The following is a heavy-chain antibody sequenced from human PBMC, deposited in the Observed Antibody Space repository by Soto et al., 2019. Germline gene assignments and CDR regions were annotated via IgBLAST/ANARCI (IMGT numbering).Heavy chain of an antibody. J-gene: IGHJ4*02. CDR2: IIPILGIA. Sequence: QVQLVQSGAEVKKPGSSVKVSCKASGGTFSSYTISWVRQATGQGLEWMGRIIPILGIANYAQKFQGRVTITADKSTSTAYLELSSLRSEDTAVYYCARDATTVTTGFDYWGQGTLVTVSS. V-gene: IGHV1-69*08. CDR3: ARDATTVTTGFDY. D-gene: IGHD4-17*01. CDR1: GGTFSSYT.